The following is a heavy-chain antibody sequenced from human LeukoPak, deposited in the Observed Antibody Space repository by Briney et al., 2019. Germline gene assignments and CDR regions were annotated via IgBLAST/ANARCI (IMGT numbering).Heavy chain of an antibody. J-gene: IGHJ3*01. CDR2: IYYSGST. V-gene: IGHV4-59*01. CDR3: ARVRIGETSYDASDV. D-gene: IGHD1-26*01. Sequence: SETLSLTCTVSGGSISSYYWSWIRQPPGKGLEWIGYIYYSGSTNYNPSLKSRVTISVDTSNNQFSLKLSSVTAADTAVYYCARVRIGETSYDASDVWGLGTMVTVSS. CDR1: GGSISSYY.